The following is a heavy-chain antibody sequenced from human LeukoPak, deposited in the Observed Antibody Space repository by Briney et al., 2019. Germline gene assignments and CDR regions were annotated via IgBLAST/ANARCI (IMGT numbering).Heavy chain of an antibody. J-gene: IGHJ4*02. Sequence: GGSLRLSCAASGFTFSSYATSWVRQAPGKGLEWVSAISGSGGSAYYADSVKGRFTISRDNSKNTLYLQMNSLRAEDTAVYYCAKQIYYDSSGYWDYWGQGTLVTVSS. D-gene: IGHD3-22*01. CDR3: AKQIYYDSSGYWDY. V-gene: IGHV3-23*01. CDR1: GFTFSSYA. CDR2: ISGSGGSA.